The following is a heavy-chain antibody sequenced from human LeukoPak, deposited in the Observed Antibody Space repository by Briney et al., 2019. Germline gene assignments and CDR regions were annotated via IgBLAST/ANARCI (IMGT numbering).Heavy chain of an antibody. Sequence: GRYLRLSCSVSGFTFSTYVMHWVRQALGKGLEYVSAISSNGDNTYYADSVKGRFTISRDNSKNTLYLQISILRADDTAVYSCERGTGHSGHGTLVTVSS. CDR2: ISSNGDNT. J-gene: IGHJ4*01. CDR3: ERGTGH. V-gene: IGHV3-64D*06. CDR1: GFTFSTYV.